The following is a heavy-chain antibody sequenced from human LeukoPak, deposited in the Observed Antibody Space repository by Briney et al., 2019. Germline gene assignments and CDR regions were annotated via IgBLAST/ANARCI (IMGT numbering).Heavy chain of an antibody. Sequence: WETLTLTRAVSDYSISSGYYWGWIRQPPGKGLEWIGYIYYSGSTNYNPSLKSRVTISVDTSKNQFSLKLSSVTAADTAVYYCASGQYAFDYWGQGTLVTVSS. CDR3: ASGQYAFDY. CDR1: DYSISSGYY. V-gene: IGHV4-61*01. D-gene: IGHD4-11*01. J-gene: IGHJ4*02. CDR2: IYYSGST.